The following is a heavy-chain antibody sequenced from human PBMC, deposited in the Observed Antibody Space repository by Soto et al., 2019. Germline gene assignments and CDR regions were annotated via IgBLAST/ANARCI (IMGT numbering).Heavy chain of an antibody. CDR3: AKGVIFPGYSSGWYLAY. J-gene: IGHJ4*02. CDR1: GFALSSYD. Sequence: EVQLVESGGGLVQPGGSLRLSCAASGFALSSYDMNWVRQAPGKGLEWVSHISSSGGTIYYADSVKGRFTISRDNSKNTLYLQMNSLRAEDTAVYYCAKGVIFPGYSSGWYLAYWGQGTLVTVSS. D-gene: IGHD6-19*01. V-gene: IGHV3-23*04. CDR2: ISSSGGTI.